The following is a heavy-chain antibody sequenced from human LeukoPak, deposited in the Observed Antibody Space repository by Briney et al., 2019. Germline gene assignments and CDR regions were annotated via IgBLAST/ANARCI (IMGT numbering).Heavy chain of an antibody. CDR3: AKDMGGTFDY. CDR1: GFTLDDYA. Sequence: GGSLRLSCAASGFTLDDYAMHWVRQAPGKGLEWVSGISWNSGSIGYADSVKGRFTISRDNAKNSLYLQMNSLRAEDTALYYCAKDMGGTFDYWGQGTLVTVSS. J-gene: IGHJ4*02. V-gene: IGHV3-9*01. CDR2: ISWNSGSI. D-gene: IGHD3-16*01.